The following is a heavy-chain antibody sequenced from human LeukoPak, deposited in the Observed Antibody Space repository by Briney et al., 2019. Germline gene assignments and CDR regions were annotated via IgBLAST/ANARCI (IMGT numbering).Heavy chain of an antibody. J-gene: IGHJ4*02. Sequence: PSETLSLTCTVSSDSISKSSYYWVRIRQPPGKGLEWIGSIHYSGSTYYNPSLKSRVAKSIDTSKNQFSLKLSSVTAADTAVYYCARLRSGSSLNSWGQGTLVTVSS. CDR1: SDSISKSSYY. CDR2: IHYSGST. D-gene: IGHD3-10*01. V-gene: IGHV4-39*01. CDR3: ARLRSGSSLNS.